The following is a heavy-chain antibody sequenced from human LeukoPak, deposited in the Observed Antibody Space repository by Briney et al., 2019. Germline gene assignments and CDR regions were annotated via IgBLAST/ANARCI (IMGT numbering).Heavy chain of an antibody. CDR3: AKECSGGSCYSN. V-gene: IGHV3-23*01. CDR2: ISASGGST. CDR1: GFTFNNYA. J-gene: IGHJ4*02. D-gene: IGHD2-15*01. Sequence: GGSLRLSCAASGFTFNNYAMHWVRQAPGKGLVWVSAISASGGSTYYADSVKGRFTISRDNSKNTLYLQMNSLRAEDTAVYYCAKECSGGSCYSNWGQGTLVTVSS.